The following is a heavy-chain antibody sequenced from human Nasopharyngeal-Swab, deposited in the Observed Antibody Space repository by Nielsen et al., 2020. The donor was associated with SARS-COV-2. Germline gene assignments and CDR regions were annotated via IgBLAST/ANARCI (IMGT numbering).Heavy chain of an antibody. D-gene: IGHD3-10*01. CDR3: ARHGSPLYGSGPMSN. Sequence: GGSLRLSCKGSGYSFTSYWIGWVRQMPGKGLEWMGIIYPGDSDTRYSPSLQGQVTISADKSISTAYLQWSSLKASDTAMYYCARHGSPLYGSGPMSNWGQGTLVTVSS. V-gene: IGHV5-51*01. CDR1: GYSFTSYW. J-gene: IGHJ4*02. CDR2: IYPGDSDT.